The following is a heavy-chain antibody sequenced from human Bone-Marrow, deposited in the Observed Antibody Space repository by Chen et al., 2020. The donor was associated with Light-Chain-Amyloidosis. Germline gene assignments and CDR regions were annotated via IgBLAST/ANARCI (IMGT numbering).Heavy chain of an antibody. CDR2: VRFDGSDK. J-gene: IGHJ4*02. Sequence: VRLVESGGGVVRPGGSLRLSCTVSGSVFTTYGFQWVRQAPGKGLEWVSFVRFDGSDKYYADSVKGRFTISRDDSKNTLYLQMNSLRPEDTAVYYCAQLYSYGRPFKHWGQGTLVSVSS. V-gene: IGHV3-30*02. CDR3: AQLYSYGRPFKH. CDR1: GSVFTTYG. D-gene: IGHD5-18*01.